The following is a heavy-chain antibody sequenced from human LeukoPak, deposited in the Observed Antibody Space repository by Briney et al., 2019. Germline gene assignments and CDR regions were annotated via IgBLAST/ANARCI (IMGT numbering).Heavy chain of an antibody. V-gene: IGHV4-34*01. CDR3: AGGGAGRRYCSGGSCYRARFDY. J-gene: IGHJ4*02. CDR2: INHSGST. CDR1: GGSFSGYY. D-gene: IGHD2-15*01. Sequence: PSETLSLTCAVYGGSFSGYYWSWIRQPPGKGLEWIGEINHSGSTNYNPSLKSRVTISVDTSKNQFSLKLSSVTAADTAVYYCAGGGAGRRYCSGGSCYRARFDYWGQGTLVTVSS.